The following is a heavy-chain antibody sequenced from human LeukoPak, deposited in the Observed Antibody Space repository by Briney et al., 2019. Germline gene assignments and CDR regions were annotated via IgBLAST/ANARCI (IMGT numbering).Heavy chain of an antibody. J-gene: IGHJ3*02. CDR2: IRSKAYGGTT. CDR3: TSYRSSFGWGAFDI. Sequence: PGGSLRLSCTASGFTFGDYAMSWFRQAPGRGLEWVGFIRSKAYGGTTEYAASVKGRFTISRDDSKSIAYLQMNSLKTEDTAVYYCTSYRSSFGWGAFDIWGQGTMVTVSS. CDR1: GFTFGDYA. D-gene: IGHD6-13*01. V-gene: IGHV3-49*03.